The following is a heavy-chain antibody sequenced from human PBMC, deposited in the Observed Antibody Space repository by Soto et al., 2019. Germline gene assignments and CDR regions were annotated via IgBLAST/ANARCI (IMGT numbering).Heavy chain of an antibody. CDR3: AREYSSPLYYYGMDV. CDR1: GFTFSSYS. D-gene: IGHD6-19*01. J-gene: IGHJ6*04. CDR2: ISSSSSYI. V-gene: IGHV3-21*01. Sequence: PGGSLRLSCAPSGFTFSSYSMNWVRQAPGKGLEWVSSISSSSSYIYYADSVKGRFTISRDNAKNSLYLQMNSLRAEDTAVYYCAREYSSPLYYYGMDVWGEGTTVTAPQ.